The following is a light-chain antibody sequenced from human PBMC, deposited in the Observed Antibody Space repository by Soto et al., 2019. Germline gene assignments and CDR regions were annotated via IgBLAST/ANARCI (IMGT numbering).Light chain of an antibody. J-gene: IGKJ1*01. Sequence: DIQMTQSPSTLSASVGDRITITCRASQSISSWLAWYQQKPGKAPKLLIYKASSLESGVPSRFSGSGSGTEFTLTISSLQPDDFATYYCQQYINSLRTFGQGTKVEIK. CDR3: QQYINSLRT. CDR2: KAS. CDR1: QSISSW. V-gene: IGKV1-5*03.